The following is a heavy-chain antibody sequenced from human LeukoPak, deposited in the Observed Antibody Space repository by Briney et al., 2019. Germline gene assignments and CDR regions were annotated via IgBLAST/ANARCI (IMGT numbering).Heavy chain of an antibody. D-gene: IGHD5-18*01. CDR3: ARVSGYSYGTTV. J-gene: IGHJ4*02. CDR1: GFTFSSYS. CDR2: ISSSSSYI. V-gene: IGHV3-21*01. Sequence: GGSLSLSCAVSGFTFSSYSMNWVRQAPGKGLEWVSSISSSSSYIYYADSVKGRFTISRDNAKNSLYLQMNSLRAEDTAVYYCARVSGYSYGTTVWGEASLVTVSS.